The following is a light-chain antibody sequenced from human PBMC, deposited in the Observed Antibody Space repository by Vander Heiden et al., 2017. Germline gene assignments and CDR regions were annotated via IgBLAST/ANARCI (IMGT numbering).Light chain of an antibody. J-gene: IGKJ5*01. Sequence: DIQMTQSPSSLSASVGDGDTITCRASRDISTYLAWFQQKPGKAPKSLIYAASNLQSGVPSRFSGSGSGTDFTLTISNVQPEDFATYYCQQYHSYPPNFGQGTRLDI. V-gene: IGKV1-16*01. CDR2: AAS. CDR1: RDISTY. CDR3: QQYHSYPPN.